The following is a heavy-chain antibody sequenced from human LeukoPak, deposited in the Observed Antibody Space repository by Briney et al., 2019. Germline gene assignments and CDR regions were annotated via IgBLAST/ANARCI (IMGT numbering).Heavy chain of an antibody. CDR3: ARDRAGACAGWFDP. Sequence: SETLSLACTVSGGSISSYYWSWIRQPPGKGLEWIGYIYYSGSTNYNPSLKSRVTISVDTSKNQFSLKLSSVTAADTAVYYCARDRAGACAGWFDPWGKGFIVTVSS. V-gene: IGHV4-59*01. D-gene: IGHD3-10*01. CDR1: GGSISSYY. J-gene: IGHJ5*02. CDR2: IYYSGST.